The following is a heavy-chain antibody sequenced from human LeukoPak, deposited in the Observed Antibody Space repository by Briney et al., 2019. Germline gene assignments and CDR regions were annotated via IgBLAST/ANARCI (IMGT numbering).Heavy chain of an antibody. V-gene: IGHV1-3*01. D-gene: IGHD6-13*01. CDR2: INAGNGNT. Sequence: ASVKVSCKASGYIFTSYAMHWVRQAPGQRLEWMGWINAGNGNTKYSQKFQGRVTITRDTSASTVYMELSSLKSEDTAVYYCARDIDRVFNWFDPWGQGTLVTVSS. CDR3: ARDIDRVFNWFDP. CDR1: GYIFTSYA. J-gene: IGHJ5*02.